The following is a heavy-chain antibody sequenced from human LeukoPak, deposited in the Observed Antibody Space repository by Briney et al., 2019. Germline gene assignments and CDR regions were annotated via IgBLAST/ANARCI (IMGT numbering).Heavy chain of an antibody. J-gene: IGHJ4*02. D-gene: IGHD3-22*01. CDR1: GFTFSSYA. CDR3: AIMHPYYDGSGYWVQ. V-gene: IGHV3-23*01. Sequence: GASLRLFCAASGFTFSSYAMRWVRQAPGKGLEWVSGISTSGASTSNADSVKGRFTISRDNPRNTLYMQMNSLRAEDTALYYCAIMHPYYDGSGYWVQWGQGTLVTVSS. CDR2: ISTSGAST.